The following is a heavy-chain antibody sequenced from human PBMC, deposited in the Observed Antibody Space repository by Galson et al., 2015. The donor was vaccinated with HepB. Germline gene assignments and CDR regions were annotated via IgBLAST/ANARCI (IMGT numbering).Heavy chain of an antibody. CDR3: ARARTSITIFGVVISGAFDI. CDR1: GYTFTSYD. CDR2: MNPNSGNT. J-gene: IGHJ3*02. D-gene: IGHD3-3*01. Sequence: QSGAEVKKPGESLKISCKASGYTFTSYDINWVRQATGQGLEWMGWMNPNSGNTGYAQKFQGRVTMTRNTSISTAYMELSSLRSEDTAVYYCARARTSITIFGVVISGAFDIWGQGTMVTVSS. V-gene: IGHV1-8*01.